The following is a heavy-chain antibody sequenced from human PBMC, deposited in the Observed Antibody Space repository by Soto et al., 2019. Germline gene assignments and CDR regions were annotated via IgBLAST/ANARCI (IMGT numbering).Heavy chain of an antibody. CDR2: INPQTGGT. J-gene: IGHJ6*02. CDR1: GYTFTGYY. D-gene: IGHD2-2*01. CDR3: ARERYQVISDGMDV. Sequence: VASVKVSCKASGYTFTGYYIHWVREAPGQGLEWMGWINPQTGGTSYAQKFQGRVTLSRDTPINTAYLELSRLTFDDAAVYFCARERYQVISDGMDVWGQGTTVTVSS. V-gene: IGHV1-2*02.